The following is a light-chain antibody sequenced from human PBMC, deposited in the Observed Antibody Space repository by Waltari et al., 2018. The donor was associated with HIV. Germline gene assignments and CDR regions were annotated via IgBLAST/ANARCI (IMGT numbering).Light chain of an antibody. CDR2: NTN. J-gene: IGLJ3*02. CDR3: VIYYGGSWV. CDR1: TGSVISLNY. Sequence: QTVVTQEPSLTVSPGGTVTLTCASSTGSVISLNYPSWFQHKPGQAPTALIYNTNIRHPWTPARFSGSLPGGKAALTLSGVQPEDEADYYCVIYYGGSWVFGGGTKLTVL. V-gene: IGLV7-43*01.